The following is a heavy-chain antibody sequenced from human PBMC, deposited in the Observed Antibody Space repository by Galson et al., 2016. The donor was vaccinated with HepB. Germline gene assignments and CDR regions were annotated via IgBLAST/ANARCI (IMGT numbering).Heavy chain of an antibody. CDR2: IIPMLGTA. D-gene: IGHD1-1*01. CDR3: AREQVLPASTRVFDL. J-gene: IGHJ3*01. CDR1: GGTFNTYA. V-gene: IGHV1-69*13. Sequence: SVKVSCKASGGTFNTYAISWVRQAPGQGLEWMGGIIPMLGTATYAQKFQGRVTITADESTSTAYMDLSSLRSEDTALYYCAREQVLPASTRVFDLWGQGTLVTVSS.